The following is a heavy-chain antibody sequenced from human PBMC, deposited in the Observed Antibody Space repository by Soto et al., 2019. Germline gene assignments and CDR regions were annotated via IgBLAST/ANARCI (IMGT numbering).Heavy chain of an antibody. CDR1: GFIFDDYA. V-gene: IGHV3-9*01. J-gene: IGHJ6*02. Sequence: GGSLRLSCVASGFIFDDYAMHWVRQVPGKGLEWVSGISWNGGTIGYVDSVKGRFTISRDNAKTSLHLQMNSLRAEDTGLYFCAKGVGRSTSYYYGVDVWGQGTTVTVSS. D-gene: IGHD2-2*01. CDR2: ISWNGGTI. CDR3: AKGVGRSTSYYYGVDV.